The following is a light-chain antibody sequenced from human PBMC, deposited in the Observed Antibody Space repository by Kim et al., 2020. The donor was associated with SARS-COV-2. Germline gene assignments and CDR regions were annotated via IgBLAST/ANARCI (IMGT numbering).Light chain of an antibody. V-gene: IGLV3-21*01. CDR1: NNGRKS. CDR2: YDS. J-gene: IGLJ3*02. Sequence: APGKTARITWGGNNNGRKSVHWYQQKPGQAPVLVIYYDSDRPSGIPERFSGSNSGNTATLTISRVEAGDEADYYCQVWESSSDHRVFGGGTQLTVL. CDR3: QVWESSSDHRV.